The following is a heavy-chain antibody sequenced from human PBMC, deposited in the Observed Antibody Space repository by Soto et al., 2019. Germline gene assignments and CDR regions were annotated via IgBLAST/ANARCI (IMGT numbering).Heavy chain of an antibody. CDR1: GFTFSSYA. D-gene: IGHD6-13*01. J-gene: IGHJ4*02. Sequence: PGGSLRLSCAASGFTFSSYAMSWVRQAPGKGLEWVSAISGSGGSTYYADSVKGRFTIARDNSKNTLYLQMNSQRAADTAVYYCAKDRETQLAAPAFDYWGQGTLVTVSS. CDR2: ISGSGGST. CDR3: AKDRETQLAAPAFDY. V-gene: IGHV3-23*01.